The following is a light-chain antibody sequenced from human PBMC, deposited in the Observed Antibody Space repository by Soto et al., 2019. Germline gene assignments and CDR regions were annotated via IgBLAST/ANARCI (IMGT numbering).Light chain of an antibody. Sequence: QSVLTQPPSVSAAPGPKVTISCSGSSSNIGNNYVSWYQQLQGTAPKLLIYENNKRPSGIPDRFSGSKSGTSATLGITGLQTGDEADYYCGTWDSSLSAWVFGGGTQLTVL. J-gene: IGLJ3*02. CDR2: ENN. CDR3: GTWDSSLSAWV. V-gene: IGLV1-51*02. CDR1: SSNIGNNY.